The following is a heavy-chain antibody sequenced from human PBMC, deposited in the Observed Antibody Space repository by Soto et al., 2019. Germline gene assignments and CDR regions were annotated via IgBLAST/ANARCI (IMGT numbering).Heavy chain of an antibody. CDR1: SGSVNSYY. Sequence: PSETLSLTCTVSSGSVNSYYWTWIRHPPGKGLEWIGDIHYSGSTNYNLSLKSRVSISIDTSKNQFSLIVNSVTAADTAVYYCARRVAYTTSLFDPWGQGALVTVSS. CDR2: IHYSGST. CDR3: ARRVAYTTSLFDP. V-gene: IGHV4-59*02. D-gene: IGHD2-21*01. J-gene: IGHJ5*01.